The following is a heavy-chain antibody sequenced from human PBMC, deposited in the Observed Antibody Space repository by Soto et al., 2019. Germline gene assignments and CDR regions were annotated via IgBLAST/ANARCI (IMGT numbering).Heavy chain of an antibody. CDR2: INAGNGNT. Sequence: QVQLVQSGAEVKKPGASVKVSCKASGYTFTSYAMHWVRQAPGQRLEWMGWINAGNGNTKDSQKIQGRVTITRDPSASTADMELSSLRSEDTAVYYCARSIVVVTSFDYWGQGTLVTVSS. D-gene: IGHD3-22*01. J-gene: IGHJ4*02. CDR3: ARSIVVVTSFDY. V-gene: IGHV1-3*01. CDR1: GYTFTSYA.